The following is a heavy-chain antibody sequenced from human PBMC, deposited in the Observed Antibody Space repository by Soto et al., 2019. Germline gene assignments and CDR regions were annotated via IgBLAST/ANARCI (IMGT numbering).Heavy chain of an antibody. J-gene: IGHJ6*02. CDR1: GFTFSDYY. CDR2: ISSSGSTI. CDR3: ARDLLGYCSSTSCSYRKYYYGMDV. V-gene: IGHV3-11*01. D-gene: IGHD2-2*01. Sequence: GGSLRLSCAASGFTFSDYYIILIRQSPFKWLEWVSYISSSGSTIYYADSVKGRFTISRDNAKNSLYLQMNSLRAEDTAVYYCARDLLGYCSSTSCSYRKYYYGMDVWGQGTTVTVSS.